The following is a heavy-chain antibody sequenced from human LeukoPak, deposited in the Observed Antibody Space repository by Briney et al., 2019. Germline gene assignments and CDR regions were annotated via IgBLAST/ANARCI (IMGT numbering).Heavy chain of an antibody. J-gene: IGHJ4*02. V-gene: IGHV4-59*08. CDR1: GGSISSYY. CDR3: AITGVNRPYYDFWSGYYHFDY. Sequence: KPSETLSLTCSVSGGSISSYYWTWIRQPPGKGLEWIGYIYYSGDTNYNPSLKSRVTISVDTSKNQFSLKLSSVTAADTAVYYCAITGVNRPYYDFWSGYYHFDYWGQGTLVTVSS. D-gene: IGHD3-3*01. CDR2: IYYSGDT.